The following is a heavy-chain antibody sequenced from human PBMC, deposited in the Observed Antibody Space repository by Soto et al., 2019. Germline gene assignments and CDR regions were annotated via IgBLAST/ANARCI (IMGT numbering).Heavy chain of an antibody. Sequence: PGGSLRLSCAASGFTFSSYTMNWVRQAPGKGLEWVSSIVSVGDEVYYAESVKGRFTISRDSANHSLYLQMNSLRAEDTAVYYCHLWEWTVTTNSHYGEDAWGQGTAATV. V-gene: IGHV3-21*01. CDR1: GFTFSSYT. J-gene: IGHJ6*02. CDR3: HLWEWTVTTNSHYGEDA. D-gene: IGHD3-3*01. CDR2: IVSVGDEV.